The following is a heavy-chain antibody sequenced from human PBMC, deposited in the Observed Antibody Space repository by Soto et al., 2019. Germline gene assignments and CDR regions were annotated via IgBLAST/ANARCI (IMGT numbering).Heavy chain of an antibody. J-gene: IGHJ4*02. D-gene: IGHD2-8*01. CDR2: IYYSGST. CDR1: GGSISSSSYY. CDR3: ARHTLYCTNGVCPFDY. Sequence: QLQLQESGPGLVKPSETLSLTCTVSGGSISSSSYYWGWIRQPPGKGLEWIGSIYYSGSTYYNPSLKSRVTISVDTSKNQFSLKLSSVTAADTAVYYCARHTLYCTNGVCPFDYWGQGTLVTVSS. V-gene: IGHV4-39*01.